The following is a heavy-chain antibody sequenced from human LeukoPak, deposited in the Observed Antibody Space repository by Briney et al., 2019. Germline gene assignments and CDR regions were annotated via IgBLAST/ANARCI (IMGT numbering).Heavy chain of an antibody. CDR2: IKEDGSLT. J-gene: IGHJ3*02. CDR3: ARDRGYKAFDI. CDR1: GFTFSSSW. Sequence: PGGSLRLSCAASGFTFSSSWMDWVRQAPGQGLEWVANIKEDGSLTFYVDSVKGRFTISRDKAKNSLYLQMNSLRVDDTAVYYCARDRGYKAFDIWGQGTMVTVSS. V-gene: IGHV3-7*03. D-gene: IGHD5-18*01.